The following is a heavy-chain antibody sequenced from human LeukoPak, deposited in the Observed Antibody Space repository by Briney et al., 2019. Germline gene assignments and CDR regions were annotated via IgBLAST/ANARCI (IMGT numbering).Heavy chain of an antibody. D-gene: IGHD1-26*01. CDR2: IIPIFGTA. CDR3: ARGDGSYYDY. J-gene: IGHJ4*02. CDR1: GGTFSSYA. V-gene: IGHV1-69*05. Sequence: GSSVKVSCKASGGTFSSYAISWVRQAPGQGLEWMGGIIPIFGTANYAQKFQGRVTMTTDTSTSTAYMELRSLRSDDTAVYYCARGDGSYYDYWGQGTLATVSS.